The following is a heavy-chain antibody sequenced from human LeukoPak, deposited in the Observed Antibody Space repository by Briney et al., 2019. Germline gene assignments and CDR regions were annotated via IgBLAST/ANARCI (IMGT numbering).Heavy chain of an antibody. Sequence: PGGSLRLSCAASGFIFSTYAFHWVRQAPGKGLEWVALISYDGTKTDYADSVKGRFTISRDNAKDSVYLQMNSLRAEDSATYYCVREGFYFFDFWGQGTLVTVSS. J-gene: IGHJ4*01. CDR2: ISYDGTKT. CDR3: VREGFYFFDF. CDR1: GFIFSTYA. V-gene: IGHV3-30*04.